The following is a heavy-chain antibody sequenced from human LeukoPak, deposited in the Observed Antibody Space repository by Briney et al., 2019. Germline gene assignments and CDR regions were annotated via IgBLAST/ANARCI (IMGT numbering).Heavy chain of an antibody. CDR3: ARGGPYYFDY. V-gene: IGHV4-59*01. Sequence: SETLSLTCTVSGGSISSYYWSWIRQPPGKGLEWIGYVFYTGSTNYNPSLKSRVTLSLDTSKNHFSLKLSSVTAADTAVYYCARGGPYYFDYWGQGTLVTVSS. CDR1: GGSISSYY. J-gene: IGHJ4*02. CDR2: VFYTGST.